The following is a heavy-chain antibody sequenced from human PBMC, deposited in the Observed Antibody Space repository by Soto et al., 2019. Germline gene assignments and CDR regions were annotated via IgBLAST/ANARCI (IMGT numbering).Heavy chain of an antibody. V-gene: IGHV3-66*01. CDR1: GFTVSGND. J-gene: IGHJ3*01. D-gene: IGHD2-8*01. Sequence: EVQLVESGGDLVQPGGSLRLSCEASGFTVSGNDMTWVRQAPGKGLEWVSIIYSGGSTHYGESAKDRFTISRDTPKNAIFLQMNRLRAEDTAVYYCATMLSGAMFAFDVWGQGTLVTVSS. CDR3: ATMLSGAMFAFDV. CDR2: IYSGGST.